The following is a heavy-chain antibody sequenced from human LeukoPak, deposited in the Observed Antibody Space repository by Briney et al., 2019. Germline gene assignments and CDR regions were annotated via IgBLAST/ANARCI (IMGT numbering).Heavy chain of an antibody. CDR2: IIPIFGTA. CDR1: GGTFSSYA. CDR3: ARPRYSSSSFYFDY. D-gene: IGHD6-6*01. J-gene: IGHJ4*02. Sequence: SVKVSCKASGGTFSSYAISWVRQAPGQGLEWMGGIIPIFGTAYYAQKFQGRVTITTDESTSTAYMELSSLRSEDTAVYYCARPRYSSSSFYFDYWGQGTLVTVSS. V-gene: IGHV1-69*05.